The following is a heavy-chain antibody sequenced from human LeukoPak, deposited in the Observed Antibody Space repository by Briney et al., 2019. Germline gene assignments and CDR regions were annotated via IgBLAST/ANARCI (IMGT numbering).Heavy chain of an antibody. CDR3: AKKYSTGLDP. D-gene: IGHD1-26*01. J-gene: IGHJ5*02. CDR2: INGSGGST. Sequence: GGSLRLSCAASGFTFSDYYMSWVRQAPGKGQEWVSDINGSGGSTYYTDSVKGRFTISRDNSKNTLYLQMNSLRAEDTAIYYCAKKYSTGLDPWGQGTLVTVSS. CDR1: GFTFSDYY. V-gene: IGHV3-23*01.